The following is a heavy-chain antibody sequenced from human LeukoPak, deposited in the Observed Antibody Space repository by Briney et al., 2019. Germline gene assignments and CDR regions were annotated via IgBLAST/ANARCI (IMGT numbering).Heavy chain of an antibody. CDR3: ARDPGDYSPHAFDI. Sequence: SETLSLTCTVSGGSISNYYWSWIRQPAGKGLEWFGRIYTSESTNYNPSLKSRVTISVDTSKNQFSLKLSSVTAADTAVYYCARDPGDYSPHAFDIWGQGTMVTVSS. J-gene: IGHJ3*02. CDR1: GGSISNYY. D-gene: IGHD4-17*01. V-gene: IGHV4-4*07. CDR2: IYTSEST.